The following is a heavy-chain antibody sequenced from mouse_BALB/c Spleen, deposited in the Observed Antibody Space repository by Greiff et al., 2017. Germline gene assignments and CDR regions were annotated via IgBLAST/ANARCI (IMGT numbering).Heavy chain of an antibody. D-gene: IGHD2-3*01. CDR2: IDPANGNT. CDR1: GFNIKDTY. V-gene: IGHV14-3*02. Sequence: EVMLVESGAELVKPGASVKLSCTASGFNIKDTYMHWVKQRPEQGLEWIGRIDPANGNTKYDPKFQGKATITADTSSNTAYLQLSSLTSEDTAVYYCARRIYDGYYDYFDYWGQGTTLTVSS. CDR3: ARRIYDGYYDYFDY. J-gene: IGHJ2*01.